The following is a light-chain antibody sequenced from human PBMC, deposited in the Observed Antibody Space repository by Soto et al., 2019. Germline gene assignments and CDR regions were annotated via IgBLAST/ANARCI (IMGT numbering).Light chain of an antibody. CDR1: QGISSY. CDR2: GAS. J-gene: IGKJ5*01. V-gene: IGKV1-9*01. CDR3: QQLNAYPLT. Sequence: DIQLTQSPSFLSASVGDRVTITCRASQGISSYLAWFQQKPGRAPNLLIYGASTLQSGVPSRFSGSGSGTDFTLTISNLQPEDFATYYCQQLNAYPLTVGQGTRLESK.